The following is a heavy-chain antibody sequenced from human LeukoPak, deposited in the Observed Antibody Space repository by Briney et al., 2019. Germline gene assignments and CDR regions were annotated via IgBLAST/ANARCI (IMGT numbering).Heavy chain of an antibody. CDR3: ARVDDYGDYFDY. D-gene: IGHD4-17*01. V-gene: IGHV1-69*06. CDR1: GGTFSSYA. Sequence: SVKVSCKASGGTFSSYAISWVRQAPGQGLEWMGGIIPIFGTANYAQKFQGRVTITADKSTSTAYMELSSLRSEDTAVYYCARVDDYGDYFDYWGQGTLVTVSS. CDR2: IIPIFGTA. J-gene: IGHJ4*02.